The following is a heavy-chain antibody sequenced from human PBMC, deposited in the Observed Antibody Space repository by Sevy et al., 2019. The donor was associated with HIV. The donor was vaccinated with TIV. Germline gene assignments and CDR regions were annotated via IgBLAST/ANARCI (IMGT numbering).Heavy chain of an antibody. V-gene: IGHV3-23*01. CDR1: GFTLSSYA. Sequence: GGSLRLSCAASGFTLSSYAMEWVRQAPGKGLEWVSGISGSGGSTYYADSVKGRFTISRDNSKNTLYLQMNSLRAEDTALYYCASRCGWYTPSHFDYWGQGTLVTVSS. CDR3: ASRCGWYTPSHFDY. CDR2: ISGSGGST. J-gene: IGHJ4*02. D-gene: IGHD6-19*01.